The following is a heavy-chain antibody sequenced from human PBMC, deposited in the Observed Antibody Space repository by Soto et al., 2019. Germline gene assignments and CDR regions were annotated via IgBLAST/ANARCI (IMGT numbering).Heavy chain of an antibody. CDR3: ARVRAVADGMDV. Sequence: GGSLRLSCAASGFTFSSYWMHWVRQAPGKGLVWVSRINSDGSSTSYADSVKGRFTISRDNAKNTLYLQMNSLRAEDTAVYYCARVRAVADGMDVWGQGTTVTVSS. J-gene: IGHJ6*02. D-gene: IGHD6-19*01. CDR2: INSDGSST. CDR1: GFTFSSYW. V-gene: IGHV3-74*01.